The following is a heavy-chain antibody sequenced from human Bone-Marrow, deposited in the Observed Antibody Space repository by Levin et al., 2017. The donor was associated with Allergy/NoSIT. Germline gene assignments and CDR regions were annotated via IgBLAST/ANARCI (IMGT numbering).Heavy chain of an antibody. CDR3: ARGSPLSSGNTGYYSLFDH. CDR1: GGSVRSSGYY. Sequence: GSLRLSCTVSGGSVRSSGYYWGWIRQPPGKGLEWIASIYYTGATYDNPSLSSRIKISVTSETSFSLKLSSVTAADTALYYCARGSPLSSGNTGYYSLFDHWGQGALVTVSS. J-gene: IGHJ4*02. CDR2: IYYTGAT. V-gene: IGHV4-39*02. D-gene: IGHD3-9*01.